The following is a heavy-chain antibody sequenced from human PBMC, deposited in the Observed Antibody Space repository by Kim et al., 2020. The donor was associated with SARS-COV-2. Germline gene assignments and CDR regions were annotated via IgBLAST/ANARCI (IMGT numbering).Heavy chain of an antibody. J-gene: IGHJ6*02. CDR3: ARQGGYETGSLGMDV. V-gene: IGHV5-51*01. CDR2: IYPGDSDT. Sequence: GESLKISCKGSGYRFTKYWIAWVRQMPGKGLELMGIIYPGDSDTRYSPSFQGQVTISADRSTNTAYVQWSSLKASDSAMYYCARQGGYETGSLGMDVWGQGTTVTVSS. CDR1: GYRFTKYW. D-gene: IGHD3-10*01.